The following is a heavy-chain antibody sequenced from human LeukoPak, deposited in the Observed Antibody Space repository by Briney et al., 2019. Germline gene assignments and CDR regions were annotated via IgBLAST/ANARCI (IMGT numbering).Heavy chain of an antibody. J-gene: IGHJ4*02. CDR1: GFTFRSYA. CDR2: ISGSGDTT. D-gene: IGHD3-10*01. V-gene: IGHV3-23*01. CDR3: ARWNYYGSNYYFDY. Sequence: GGSLRRSCAASGFTFRSYALSWVRQAPGKGLEWVSSISGSGDTTYYADSVKGRFTISRDNSKNTLYLQMNSLRAEDTAIYYCARWNYYGSNYYFDYWGQGTLVTVSS.